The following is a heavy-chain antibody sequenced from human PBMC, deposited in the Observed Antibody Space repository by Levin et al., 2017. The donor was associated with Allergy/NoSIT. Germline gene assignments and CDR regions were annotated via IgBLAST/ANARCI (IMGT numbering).Heavy chain of an antibody. CDR1: GFTFDDYA. CDR2: ISWNSGSI. CDR3: AKAAITMVRAVNFDS. Sequence: GGSLRLSCAASGFTFDDYAMHWVRQVPGKGLEWVSGISWNSGSIGYADSVKGRFTISRANAKNLLYLQMNSLRTEDTALYYCAKAAITMVRAVNFDSWGQGTLVTVSS. V-gene: IGHV3-9*01. D-gene: IGHD3-10*01. J-gene: IGHJ4*02.